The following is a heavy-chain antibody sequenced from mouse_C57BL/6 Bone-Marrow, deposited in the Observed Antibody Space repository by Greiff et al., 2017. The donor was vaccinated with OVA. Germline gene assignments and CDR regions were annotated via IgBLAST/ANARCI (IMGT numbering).Heavy chain of an antibody. D-gene: IGHD1-1*01. CDR1: GYTFTSYG. V-gene: IGHV1-81*01. J-gene: IGHJ2*01. Sequence: VQLQQSGAELARPGASVKLSCKASGYTFTSYGISWVKQRTGQGLEWIGEIYPRSGNTYYNEKFKGKATLTADKSSSTAYMELRSLTSEVSAVYFCARSDYGSSHWGQGTTLTVSS. CDR2: IYPRSGNT. CDR3: ARSDYGSSH.